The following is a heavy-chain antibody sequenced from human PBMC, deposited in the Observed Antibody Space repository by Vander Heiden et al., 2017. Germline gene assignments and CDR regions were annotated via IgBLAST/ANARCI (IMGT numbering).Heavy chain of an antibody. CDR2: INMDGSST. Sequence: DVQLVESGGGLVQPGGSLRLSCAASGFTFSSCWMHWVSQAPGKGLVWVSRINMDGSSTNYADSVKGRFTISRDNAKNTLYLQMDSLRAEDTAVYYCARVVYGGNLRAVDYWGQGTLVTVSS. CDR1: GFTFSSCW. J-gene: IGHJ4*02. CDR3: ARVVYGGNLRAVDY. V-gene: IGHV3-74*01. D-gene: IGHD4-17*01.